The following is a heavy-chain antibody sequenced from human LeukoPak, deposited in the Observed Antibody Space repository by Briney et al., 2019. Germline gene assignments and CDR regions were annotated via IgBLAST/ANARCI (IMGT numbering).Heavy chain of an antibody. CDR1: GFTFSDYY. J-gene: IGHJ4*02. Sequence: LRLSCAASGFTFSDYYMSWIRQPPGKGLEWIGYIYPRGSTYYNPSLKSRVILSLDKSANQFSLNLSSVTAADTAVYYCARFSPRAMGNYLDFWGQVTLVTVSS. CDR3: ARFSPRAMGNYLDF. D-gene: IGHD7-27*01. V-gene: IGHV4-30-2*01. CDR2: IYPRGST.